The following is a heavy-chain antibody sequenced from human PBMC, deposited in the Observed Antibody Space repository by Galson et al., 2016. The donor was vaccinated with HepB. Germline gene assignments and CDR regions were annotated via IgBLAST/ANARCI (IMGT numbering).Heavy chain of an antibody. CDR1: GFTFSNAW. Sequence: SLRLSCAASGFTFSNAWMTWVRQAPGKGLEWVGRIKSNTHGGTTDYAAPVKGRFTISRDDSKNTLYLQMNSLKTEDTAVYYCTASGSPGLDYWGQGTLVTVSS. D-gene: IGHD3-10*01. CDR3: TASGSPGLDY. J-gene: IGHJ4*02. V-gene: IGHV3-15*01. CDR2: IKSNTHGGTT.